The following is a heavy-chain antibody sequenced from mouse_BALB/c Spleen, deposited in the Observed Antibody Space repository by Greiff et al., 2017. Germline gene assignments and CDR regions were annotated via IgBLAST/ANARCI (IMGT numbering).Heavy chain of an antibody. D-gene: IGHD4-1*01. CDR2: IDPANGNT. J-gene: IGHJ3*01. CDR3: APNWDFAY. CDR1: GFNIKDTY. V-gene: IGHV14-3*02. Sequence: VQLQQSGAELVKPGASVKLSCTASGFNIKDTYMHWVKQRPEQGLEWIGRIDPANGNTKYDPKFQGKATITADTSSNTAYLQLSSLTSEDTAVYYCAPNWDFAYWGQGTLVTVSA.